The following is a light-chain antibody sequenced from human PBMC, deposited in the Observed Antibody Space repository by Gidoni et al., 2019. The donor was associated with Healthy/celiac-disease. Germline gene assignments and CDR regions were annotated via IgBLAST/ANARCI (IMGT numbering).Light chain of an antibody. CDR3: QQYGSSPPWT. CDR1: QSVSSSY. Sequence: EILLTLSPGTLSLSPGERATLSCRASQSVSSSYLAWYQQKPVQASRLLICGASSRATGIPERFSGSGSGTEFTITISRLEPEDFAVYYCQQYGSSPPWTFGQGTKVEIK. V-gene: IGKV3-20*01. J-gene: IGKJ1*01. CDR2: GAS.